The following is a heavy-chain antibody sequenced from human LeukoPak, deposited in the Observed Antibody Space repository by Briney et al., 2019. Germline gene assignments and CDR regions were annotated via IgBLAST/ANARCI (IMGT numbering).Heavy chain of an antibody. D-gene: IGHD3-22*01. J-gene: IGHJ4*02. CDR3: ARVPDRSSYYYYFDY. CDR2: NSCSGGN. V-gene: IGHV4-59*01. CDR1: GASISTYY. Sequence: SETLSLTCSVSGASISTYYWSWIRHPPGKGLEWIGYNSCSGGNTSNPTLRSRVTISLDKYKNQFSLKVSSVTAADTAVYYCARVPDRSSYYYYFDYWGQGTLVTVSS.